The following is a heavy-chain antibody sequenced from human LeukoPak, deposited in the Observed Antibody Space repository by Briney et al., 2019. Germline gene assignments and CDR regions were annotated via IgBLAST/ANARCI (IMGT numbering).Heavy chain of an antibody. CDR3: ARDPDLNSSPLFDY. D-gene: IGHD6-6*01. J-gene: IGHJ4*02. Sequence: ASVTVSCKASGYTFTSYYMHWVRQAPGQGLEGMGIINPSGGSTIYAKKFQGRVTMTRDMSTSTVYMELRSLRSEDTAVYYCARDPDLNSSPLFDYWGQGTLVTVSS. CDR1: GYTFTSYY. V-gene: IGHV1-46*01. CDR2: INPSGGST.